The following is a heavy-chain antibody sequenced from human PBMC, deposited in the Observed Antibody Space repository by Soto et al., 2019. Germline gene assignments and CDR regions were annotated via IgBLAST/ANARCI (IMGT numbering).Heavy chain of an antibody. CDR2: IYYSGST. D-gene: IGHD3-3*01. CDR3: AGRLSDFWSGYTPFDP. Sequence: SETLSLTCTVSGGSISSGGYYWSWIRQHPGKGLEWIGYIYYSGSTYYNPSLKSRVTTSVDTSKNQFSLKLSSVTAADTVVYYCAGRLSDFWSGYTPFDPWGQGTLVTVSS. V-gene: IGHV4-31*03. J-gene: IGHJ5*02. CDR1: GGSISSGGYY.